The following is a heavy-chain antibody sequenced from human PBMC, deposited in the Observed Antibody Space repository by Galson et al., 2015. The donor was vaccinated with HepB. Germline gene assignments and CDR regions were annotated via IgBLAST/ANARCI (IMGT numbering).Heavy chain of an antibody. J-gene: IGHJ4*02. D-gene: IGHD2-15*01. V-gene: IGHV3-23*01. CDR1: GFTFSSYA. CDR2: IYSGGHA. CDR3: ASPFCIGGNCYPLWY. Sequence: SLRLSCAASGFTFSSYAMTWVRQAPGKGLEWVSVIYSGGHAFYADSVQGRFTISRDTSKNTVYLQMRSLRAEDTAVYYCASPFCIGGNCYPLWYWGQGTLVTVSS.